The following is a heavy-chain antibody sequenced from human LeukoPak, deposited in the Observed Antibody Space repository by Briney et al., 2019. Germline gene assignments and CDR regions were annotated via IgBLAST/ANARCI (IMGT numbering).Heavy chain of an antibody. CDR1: GFTFSSYS. CDR2: ISSSSSYI. Sequence: PGGSLRLSCAASGFTFSSYSMNWVRQAPGKGLEWVSSISSSSSYIYYADSVKGRFTISRDNAKNSLYLQMNSLRAEDTAEYYCARDQAVAGTIDYWGQGTLVTVSS. CDR3: ARDQAVAGTIDY. J-gene: IGHJ4*02. D-gene: IGHD6-19*01. V-gene: IGHV3-21*01.